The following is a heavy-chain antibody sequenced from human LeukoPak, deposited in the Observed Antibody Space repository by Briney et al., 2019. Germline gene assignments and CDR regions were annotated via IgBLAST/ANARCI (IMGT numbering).Heavy chain of an antibody. CDR3: AQETRGIYSDY. V-gene: IGHV3-30*02. CDR2: IRYDGSNK. J-gene: IGHJ4*02. Sequence: GGSLRLFCAASGFTFSSCGMHWVRHAPGKGLEWVAFIRYDGSNKYYADSVKRRFPISRDISKNTLYMQMHTLRAADTPVYYCAQETRGIYSDYWGQGTLVTVSS. CDR1: GFTFSSCG. D-gene: IGHD1-26*01.